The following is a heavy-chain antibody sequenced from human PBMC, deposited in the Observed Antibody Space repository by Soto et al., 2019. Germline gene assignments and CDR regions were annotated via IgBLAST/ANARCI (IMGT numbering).Heavy chain of an antibody. D-gene: IGHD5-12*01. CDR1: GYTFTRSG. Sequence: GASVKVSWKASGYTFTRSGISWVRQAPGQGLEWMGWISTYNGDTNYAQTFQGRVTMTTDTSTSTVHMEVRSLRSDDTAVYYCAREGVAPYYYYYTDVWGHGTPITVSS. CDR2: ISTYNGDT. V-gene: IGHV1-18*01. CDR3: AREGVAPYYYYYTDV. J-gene: IGHJ6*02.